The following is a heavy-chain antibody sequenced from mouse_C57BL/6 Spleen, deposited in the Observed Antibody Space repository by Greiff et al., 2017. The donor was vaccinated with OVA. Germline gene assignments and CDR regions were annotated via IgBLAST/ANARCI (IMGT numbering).Heavy chain of an antibody. J-gene: IGHJ1*03. CDR3: ARRGDFDV. V-gene: IGHV1-50*01. Sequence: QVQLQQPGAELVKPGASVKLSCKASGYTFTSYWMQWVKQRPGQGLEWIGEIDPSDSYTNYNQKVKGKATLTVDTSSSTAYLQLSSLTSEDSAVYYCARRGDFDVWGTGTTVTVSS. CDR1: GYTFTSYW. CDR2: IDPSDSYT.